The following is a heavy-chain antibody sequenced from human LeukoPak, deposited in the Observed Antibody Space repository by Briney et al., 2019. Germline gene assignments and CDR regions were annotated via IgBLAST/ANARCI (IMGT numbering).Heavy chain of an antibody. CDR2: INHSGST. CDR3: ARDSWGLDPVMHTSLDY. D-gene: IGHD7-27*01. Sequence: SETLSLTCAVYGGSFSGYYWSWLRQPPGKGLEWIGEINHSGSTNYNPSLKSRVTISVDTSKNQFSLKLSSVTAADTAVYYCARDSWGLDPVMHTSLDYWGQGTLVTVSS. V-gene: IGHV4-34*01. CDR1: GGSFSGYY. J-gene: IGHJ4*02.